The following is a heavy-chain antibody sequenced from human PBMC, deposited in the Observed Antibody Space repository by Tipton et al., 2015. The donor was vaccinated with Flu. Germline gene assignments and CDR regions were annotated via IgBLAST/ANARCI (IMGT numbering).Heavy chain of an antibody. D-gene: IGHD3-16*01. CDR2: ITHVGSN. CDR1: GGSFRGYY. Sequence: TLSLTCAVYGGSFRGYYWSWIRQPPGKGLEWIGEITHVGSNNYNPSLKSRVTMSVDTSKNQFSLKLSSVAAADTAVYYCARDQITFEGGYYYYYMDVWGKGTTVTVSS. CDR3: ARDQITFEGGYYYYYMDV. J-gene: IGHJ6*03. V-gene: IGHV4-34*01.